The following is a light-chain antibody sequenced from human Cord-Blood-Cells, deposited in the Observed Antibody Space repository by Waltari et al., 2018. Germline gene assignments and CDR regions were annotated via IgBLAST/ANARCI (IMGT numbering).Light chain of an antibody. Sequence: EIVLTQSPATLSLSPGEIATRPCRASQRVSSYLAWYQQKPGQAPRLLVYDASNRATGIPARFSGSGSGTDFTLTISSLEPEDFAVYYCQQRSNWHTFGQGTKVEIK. CDR2: DAS. V-gene: IGKV3-11*01. CDR3: QQRSNWHT. CDR1: QRVSSY. J-gene: IGKJ1*01.